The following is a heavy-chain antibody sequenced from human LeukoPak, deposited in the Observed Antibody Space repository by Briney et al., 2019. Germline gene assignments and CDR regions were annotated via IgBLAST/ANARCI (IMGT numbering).Heavy chain of an antibody. CDR3: ARVTDGLFDY. CDR2: IYDSGST. V-gene: IGHV4-39*06. J-gene: IGHJ4*02. Sequence: SETLSLTCTVSGGSIRSSYYYWGWIRQPPGKGLEWIGSIYDSGSTYYNPSLKSRVTISVDTSKNQFPLKLSSVTAADTAVYYCARVTDGLFDYWGQGTLVTVSS. CDR1: GGSIRSSYYY. D-gene: IGHD3/OR15-3a*01.